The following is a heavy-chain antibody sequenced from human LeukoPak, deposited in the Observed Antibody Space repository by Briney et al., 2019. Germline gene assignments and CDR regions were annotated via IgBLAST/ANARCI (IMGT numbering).Heavy chain of an antibody. CDR2: IYSGGST. CDR3: ARGEDYDGCPPQYDCDY. V-gene: IGHV3-53*01. Sequence: AGGSLRLSCAASGFSVSSNYMSWVRQAPGKGLEWISVIYSGGSTYYAASVKSRFTISRDTCKNKLYLQMNTMTAEYTPRSVCARGEDYDGCPPQYDCDYWGQGTLVSVSS. D-gene: IGHD3-22*01. CDR1: GFSVSSNY. J-gene: IGHJ4*02.